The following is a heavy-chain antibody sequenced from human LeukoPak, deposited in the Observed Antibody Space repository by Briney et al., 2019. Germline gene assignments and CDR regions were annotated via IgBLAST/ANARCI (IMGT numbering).Heavy chain of an antibody. CDR3: ARDRDDILTGYPWFDP. D-gene: IGHD3-9*01. J-gene: IGHJ5*02. Sequence: GGSLRLSCAASGFTLSSYNMNWVRQAPGKGLEWLSYISPSSSTINYADSVKGRFTISRDNAKNSLYLQMNSLRDEDTAVYYCARDRDDILTGYPWFDPWGQGTLVTVSS. CDR1: GFTLSSYN. V-gene: IGHV3-48*02. CDR2: ISPSSSTI.